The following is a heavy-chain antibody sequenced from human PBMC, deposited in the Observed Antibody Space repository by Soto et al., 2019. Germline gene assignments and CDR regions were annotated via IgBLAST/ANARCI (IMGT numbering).Heavy chain of an antibody. J-gene: IGHJ6*02. CDR1: GFTFSGSA. CDR2: IRSKASSYAT. CDR3: TRLAYYYYGMDV. V-gene: IGHV3-73*01. Sequence: PGGSLRLSCAASGFTFSGSAMHWVRQASGKGLEWVGRIRSKASSYATACAASVKGRFTISRDDSKNTAYLQMNSLKTEDTAVYYCTRLAYYYYGMDVWGQGTTVTVSS.